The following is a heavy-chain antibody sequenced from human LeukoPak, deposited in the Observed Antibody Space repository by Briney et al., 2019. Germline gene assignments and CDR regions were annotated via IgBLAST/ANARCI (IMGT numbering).Heavy chain of an antibody. CDR1: GFTFSSYS. J-gene: IGHJ6*02. V-gene: IGHV3-21*01. D-gene: IGHD6-13*01. CDR3: ARKGIAATGVYYYGMDV. Sequence: PGGSLRLSCAASGFTFSSYSMNWIRQAPGKGLEWVSSISSSSGYIYYADSVKGRFTISRDNAKNSLYLQMNSLRAEDTAVYYCARKGIAATGVYYYGMDVWGQGTTVTVSS. CDR2: ISSSSGYI.